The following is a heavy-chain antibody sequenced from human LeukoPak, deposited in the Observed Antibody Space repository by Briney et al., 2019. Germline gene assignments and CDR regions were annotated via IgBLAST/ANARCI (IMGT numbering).Heavy chain of an antibody. D-gene: IGHD5-18*01. V-gene: IGHV3-23*01. J-gene: IGHJ4*02. CDR3: AKDPVDTAMVFVN. CDR1: GFTFSSYA. CDR2: IGGSGGST. Sequence: HPGGSLRLSCAASGFTFSSYAMSWVRQAPGKGLEWVSAIGGSGGSTYYADSVKGRFTISRDNSKNTLYLQMNSLRAEDTAVYYCAKDPVDTAMVFVNWGQGTLVTVSS.